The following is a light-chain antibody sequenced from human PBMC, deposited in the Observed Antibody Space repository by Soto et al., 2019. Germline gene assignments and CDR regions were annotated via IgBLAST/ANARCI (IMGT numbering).Light chain of an antibody. Sequence: VITQSAATLSVSPGERATLSCRASQSVSSNLAWYQQKPGQAPRLLIYGASTRATGIPARFSGSGSGTEFTLTISSLQSEDFAVYYCQQYNNWPPVTFGQGTKVDIK. V-gene: IGKV3-15*01. J-gene: IGKJ1*01. CDR1: QSVSSN. CDR2: GAS. CDR3: QQYNNWPPVT.